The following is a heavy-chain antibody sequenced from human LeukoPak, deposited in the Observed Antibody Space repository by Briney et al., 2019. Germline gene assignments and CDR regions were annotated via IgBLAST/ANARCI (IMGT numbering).Heavy chain of an antibody. J-gene: IGHJ6*02. CDR3: ARERVAANYGMDV. D-gene: IGHD2-15*01. CDR2: ISYDGSNK. V-gene: IGHV3-30-3*01. Sequence: GRSLRLSCAASGFTFSSYAMHWVRQAPGKGLEWVTCISYDGSNKYYADSVKGRFTISRDNSKNTLFLQMNSLRAEDTAVYYCARERVAANYGMDVWGQGTTVTVSS. CDR1: GFTFSSYA.